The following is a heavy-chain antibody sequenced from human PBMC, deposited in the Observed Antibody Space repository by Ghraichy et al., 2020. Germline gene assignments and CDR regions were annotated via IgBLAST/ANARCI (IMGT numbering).Heavy chain of an antibody. CDR2: ISSSSSYI. D-gene: IGHD3-9*01. CDR1: GFTFSSYS. J-gene: IGHJ5*02. Sequence: GGSLRLSCAASGFTFSSYSMNWVRQAPGKGLEWVSSISSSSSYIYYADSVKGRFTISRDNAKNSLYLQMNSLRAEDTAVYYCARDYQYYDILTGYYPWGQGTLVTVSS. CDR3: ARDYQYYDILTGYYP. V-gene: IGHV3-21*01.